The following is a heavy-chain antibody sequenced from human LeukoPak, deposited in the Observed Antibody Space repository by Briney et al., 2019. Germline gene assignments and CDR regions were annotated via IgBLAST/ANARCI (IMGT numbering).Heavy chain of an antibody. V-gene: IGHV3-9*01. CDR2: ISWNSGSI. Sequence: GGSLRLSCAASGFTFDEYAMHWVRQAPGKGLEWVSGISWNSGSIGYADSVKGRFTISRDNSKNTLYLQMNSLRAEDTAVYYCASDNREQQLVPPTFDYWGQGTLVTVSS. CDR3: ASDNREQQLVPPTFDY. CDR1: GFTFDEYA. J-gene: IGHJ4*02. D-gene: IGHD6-13*01.